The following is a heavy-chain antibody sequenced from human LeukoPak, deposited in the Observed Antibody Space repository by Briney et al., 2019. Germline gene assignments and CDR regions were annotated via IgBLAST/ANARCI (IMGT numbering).Heavy chain of an antibody. Sequence: SETLSLTCTVSGGSISSYYWSWIRQPPGKGLEWIGYIYYSGSTNYNPSLKSRVTISVDTSKNQFSLKLSSVTAADTAVYYCARGPTRITMVRGNTNWFDPWGQGTLVTVSS. CDR3: ARGPTRITMVRGNTNWFDP. D-gene: IGHD3-10*01. CDR2: IYYSGST. J-gene: IGHJ5*02. V-gene: IGHV4-59*01. CDR1: GGSISSYY.